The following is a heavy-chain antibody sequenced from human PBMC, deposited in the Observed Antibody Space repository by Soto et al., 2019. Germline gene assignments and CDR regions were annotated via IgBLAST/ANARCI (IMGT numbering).Heavy chain of an antibody. CDR3: AKGYSSGWDNAEYFKH. D-gene: IGHD6-25*01. CDR1: GFTFSSYG. Sequence: QVQLVESGGGVVQPGRSLRLSCAASGFTFSSYGMHWVRQAPGKGLEWVAGISSDGSNKYYADSVKGRFTISRDNSKNTLQLPMNSLRAEAKAVYYCAKGYSSGWDNAEYFKHWGQGTLVTVSS. V-gene: IGHV3-30*18. J-gene: IGHJ1*01. CDR2: ISSDGSNK.